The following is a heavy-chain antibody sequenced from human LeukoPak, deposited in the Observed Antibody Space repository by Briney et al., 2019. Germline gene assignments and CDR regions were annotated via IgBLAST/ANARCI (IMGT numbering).Heavy chain of an antibody. V-gene: IGHV1-46*01. CDR2: INPSGGST. J-gene: IGHJ4*02. Sequence: ASVKVSCKASGYTFTSYYMHWVRQAPGQGLEWMGIINPSGGSTSYAQKFQGRVTITTDTSISTAYMELSSLKSEDTAFYYCVREGLDYWGQGTLVTVSS. CDR1: GYTFTSYY. CDR3: VREGLDY.